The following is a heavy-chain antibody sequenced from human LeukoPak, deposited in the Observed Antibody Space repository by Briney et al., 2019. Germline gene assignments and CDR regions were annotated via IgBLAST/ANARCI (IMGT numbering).Heavy chain of an antibody. CDR2: IYYSGST. J-gene: IGHJ4*02. CDR3: ARHTAGTFDY. D-gene: IGHD6-13*01. Sequence: SETLSLTCTVSGGSISSSSYYWGWIRQPPGKGLEWIGSIYYSGSTYYNPSLKSRVTISADTSKNQFSLKLSSVTAADTAVYYCARHTAGTFDYWGQGTLVTVSS. V-gene: IGHV4-39*01. CDR1: GGSISSSSYY.